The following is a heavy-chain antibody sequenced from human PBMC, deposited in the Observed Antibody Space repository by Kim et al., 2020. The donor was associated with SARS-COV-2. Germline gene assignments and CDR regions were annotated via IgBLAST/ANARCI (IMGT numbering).Heavy chain of an antibody. CDR2: FDPEDGET. CDR3: ATVVQLPGDYDILTGYYNGGWFDP. CDR1: GYTLTELS. Sequence: ASVKVSCKVSGYTLTELSMHWVRHAPGKGLEWMGGFDPEDGETIYAQKFQGRVTMTEDTSTDTAYMELSSLRSEDTAVYYCATVVQLPGDYDILTGYYNGGWFDPWGQGTLVTVSS. D-gene: IGHD3-9*01. V-gene: IGHV1-24*01. J-gene: IGHJ5*02.